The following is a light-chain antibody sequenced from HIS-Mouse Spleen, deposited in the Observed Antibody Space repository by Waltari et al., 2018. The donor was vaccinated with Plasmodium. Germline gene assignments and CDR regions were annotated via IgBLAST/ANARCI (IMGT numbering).Light chain of an antibody. CDR3: CSYAGSSTWV. CDR2: EGS. Sequence: QSALTQPASVSGSPGQSITIPCTGTSSDVGSYNLVSWYQQHPGKAPKPMIYEGSKRPSGVSNRFSGSKSGNTASLTISGLQAEDEADYYCCSYAGSSTWVFGGRTKLTVL. CDR1: SSDVGSYNL. V-gene: IGLV2-23*01. J-gene: IGLJ3*02.